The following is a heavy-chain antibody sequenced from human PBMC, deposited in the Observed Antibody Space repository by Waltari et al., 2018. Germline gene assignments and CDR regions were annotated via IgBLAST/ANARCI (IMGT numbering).Heavy chain of an antibody. CDR2: NKPSDGGT. J-gene: IGHJ6*02. Sequence: QVQLVQSGAEVKKPGASVKVSCRTSGDTFSSYFIFWVRQAPGQGLEWMGINKPSDGGTNYPQKFQDRVTMTRDTSTSTVYMELRSLRSEDTAVYYCTRDKLDYYNGMDVWGQGTTVTVSS. D-gene: IGHD3-3*02. V-gene: IGHV1-46*03. CDR1: GDTFSSYF. CDR3: TRDKLDYYNGMDV.